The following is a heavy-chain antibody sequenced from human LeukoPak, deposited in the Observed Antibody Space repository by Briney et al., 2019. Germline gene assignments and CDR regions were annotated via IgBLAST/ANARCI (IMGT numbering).Heavy chain of an antibody. CDR1: GGTFSSYA. CDR2: IIPIFGTA. CDR3: ARGSYGRYYFDY. Sequence: SSVKVSCKASGGTFSSYAISWVRQAPGQGLEWMGRIIPIFGTANYAQKFQGRVTITTDESTSTAYMELSSLRSEDTAVYYCARGSYGRYYFDYWGQGTLVTASS. J-gene: IGHJ4*02. V-gene: IGHV1-69*05. D-gene: IGHD5-18*01.